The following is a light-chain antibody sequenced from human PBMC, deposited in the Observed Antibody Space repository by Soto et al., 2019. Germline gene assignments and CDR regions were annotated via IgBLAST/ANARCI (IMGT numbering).Light chain of an antibody. J-gene: IGLJ1*01. CDR3: RSYTSSRAYV. CDR2: EVS. V-gene: IGLV2-14*01. Sequence: QFALTQPASVYGSPGQSITISCTRTSSDVGGYNYVSWYQQQSGKAPKLMIHEVSNRPSGVSNRFSGSKSGNTASLTISGLQAEDEADYYCRSYTSSRAYVFGIGTKVTVL. CDR1: SSDVGGYNY.